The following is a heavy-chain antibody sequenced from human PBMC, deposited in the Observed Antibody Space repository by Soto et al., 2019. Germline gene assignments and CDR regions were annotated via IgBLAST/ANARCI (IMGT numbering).Heavy chain of an antibody. J-gene: IGHJ3*02. CDR2: IYYSGST. D-gene: IGHD2-15*01. V-gene: IGHV4-39*02. Sequence: PSETLSLTCTVSGGSISSSNYYWGCIRQPPGKGLEWIGSIYYSGSTYYNPSLKSRVTISVDTSKNQFSLKLSSVTAADTAVYYCARDLVGYCSGGSCARPELNAFDIWGQGTMVTVSS. CDR1: GGSISSSNYY. CDR3: ARDLVGYCSGGSCARPELNAFDI.